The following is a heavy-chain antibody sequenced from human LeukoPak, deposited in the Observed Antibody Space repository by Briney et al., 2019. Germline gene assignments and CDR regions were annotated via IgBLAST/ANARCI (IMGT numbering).Heavy chain of an antibody. J-gene: IGHJ4*02. D-gene: IGHD6-6*01. Sequence: ASVKVSCKASGGTFSSYAVSWVRQAPGQGLEWMGGIIPIFGTANYAQKFQGRVTITADKSTSTAYMELSSLRSEDTAVYYCARERKYSSSSGQIDYWGQGTLVTVSS. CDR3: ARERKYSSSSGQIDY. V-gene: IGHV1-69*06. CDR1: GGTFSSYA. CDR2: IIPIFGTA.